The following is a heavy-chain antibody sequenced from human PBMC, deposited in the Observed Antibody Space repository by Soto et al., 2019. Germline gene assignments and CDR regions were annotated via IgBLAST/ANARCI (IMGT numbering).Heavy chain of an antibody. CDR3: ASANFGYCYGWGSYNWFDP. J-gene: IGHJ5*02. CDR2: INSDGSST. CDR1: GFTFSSYW. D-gene: IGHD3-10*01. V-gene: IGHV3-74*01. Sequence: GGSLRLSCAASGFTFSSYWMHWVRQAPGKGLVWVSRINSDGSSTSYADSVKGRFTISRDNAKNTLYLQMNSLRAEDKAVSYCASANFGYCYGWGSYNWFDPWGQGTLVTVSS.